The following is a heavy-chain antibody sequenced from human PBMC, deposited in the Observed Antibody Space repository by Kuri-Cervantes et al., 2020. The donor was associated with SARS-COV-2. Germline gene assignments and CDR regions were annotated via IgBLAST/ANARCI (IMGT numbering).Heavy chain of an antibody. CDR1: GFTVSSYW. J-gene: IGHJ4*02. CDR3: ARARMAGPFDY. V-gene: IGHV3-7*03. Sequence: GGSLRPSCAAYGFTVSSYWMSWVRQAPGKGLEWVANIKQDGSEKYYVDSVKGRFTISRDNAKNSLYPQMNSLRAEDTAVYYCARARMAGPFDYWGQGTLVTVSS. CDR2: IKQDGSEK. D-gene: IGHD5-24*01.